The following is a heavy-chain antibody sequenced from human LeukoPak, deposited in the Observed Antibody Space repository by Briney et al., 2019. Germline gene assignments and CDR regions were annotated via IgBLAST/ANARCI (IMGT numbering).Heavy chain of an antibody. J-gene: IGHJ2*01. V-gene: IGHV4-59*01. CDR2: IYHSGST. D-gene: IGHD5-24*01. CDR1: GGSISSYY. CDR3: ARDGEMATIRRFWYFDP. Sequence: SENLSLNSTVSGGSISSYYWSWIRQAPGKGLEWIGYIYHSGSTNYNPPLKSRVTISVATSKNQSSLKLSSVTAADTAVYYCARDGEMATIRRFWYFDPWGRGTLVTVSS.